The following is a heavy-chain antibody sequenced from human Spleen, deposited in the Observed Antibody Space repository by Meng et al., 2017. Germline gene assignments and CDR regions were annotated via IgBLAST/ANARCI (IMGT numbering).Heavy chain of an antibody. V-gene: IGHV1-18*01. CDR3: ARGTPGRSYSDY. Sequence: QAQLLQSGAEVNNPWASVWISCKASGYTSASYGISWFRQAPGQGLEWMGWFVSNADTYPAQKFQGRVTMTRDTHTSTDFMELRSLRFDDTAVYYCARGTPGRSYSDYWGQGTLVTVSS. CDR2: FVSNADT. D-gene: IGHD3-10*01. J-gene: IGHJ4*02. CDR1: GYTSASYG.